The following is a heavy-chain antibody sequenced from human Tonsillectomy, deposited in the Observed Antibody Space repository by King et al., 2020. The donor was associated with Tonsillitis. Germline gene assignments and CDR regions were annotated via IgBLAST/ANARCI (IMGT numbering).Heavy chain of an antibody. CDR1: GGSISSNY. CDR3: ARGPIVVVTANGFDI. D-gene: IGHD2-21*02. V-gene: IGHV4-59*01. J-gene: IGHJ3*02. CDR2: IFYSGST. Sequence: VQLQESGPVLVKPSETLSLTCTVSGGSISSNYGSCIRDPPAPGLEWIGCIFYSGSTNYNSSLKIRVTLSVDTSKNQFSLKLSSVTAADTAVYYCARGPIVVVTANGFDIWGQGTMVTVSS.